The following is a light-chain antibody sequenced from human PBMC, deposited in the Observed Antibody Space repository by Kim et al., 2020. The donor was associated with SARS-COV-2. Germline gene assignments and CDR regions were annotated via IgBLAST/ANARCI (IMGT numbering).Light chain of an antibody. V-gene: IGLV4-69*01. J-gene: IGLJ2*01. CDR3: QTWDSGIGV. Sequence: ASVKLTCTLTSGHSTSAIAGHQQQPEKGPRYLMKLNSDGSHNKGDGIPDRFSGSSSGTVRYLTISSLQSEDEADYYCQTWDSGIGVFAGGTQLTVL. CDR2: LNSDGSH. CDR1: SGHSTSA.